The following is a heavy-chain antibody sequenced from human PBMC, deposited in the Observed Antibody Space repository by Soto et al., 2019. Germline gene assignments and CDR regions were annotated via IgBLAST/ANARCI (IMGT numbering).Heavy chain of an antibody. CDR3: ARGSAHIQVQTFDY. CDR1: GFTFSDYS. CDR2: ISPTSGAI. V-gene: IGHV3-21*01. D-gene: IGHD1-1*01. J-gene: IGHJ4*02. Sequence: EVHLVESGGGLVKSGGSLRVSCTASGFTFSDYSMHWVRQAPGKGLEWVSTISPTSGAIYYANSVKGRFTISRDNAKKTLFLQTVRLRAEDTAVYSCARGSAHIQVQTFDYWGQGTRVTVSS.